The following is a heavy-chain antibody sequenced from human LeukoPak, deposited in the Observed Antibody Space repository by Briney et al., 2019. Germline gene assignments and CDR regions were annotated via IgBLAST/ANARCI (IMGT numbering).Heavy chain of an antibody. V-gene: IGHV5-51*01. CDR3: ARHRVDINSPRGMDV. CDR2: IYPGNSDT. D-gene: IGHD1-1*01. Sequence: GESLKISCKGSGYNFITYWIGWVRQMPGKGLEWMGIIYPGNSDTRYSPSFQGQVTSSADKSISTAYLQWSSLKASDTAMYYCARHRVDINSPRGMDVWGQGTTVTVSS. J-gene: IGHJ6*02. CDR1: GYNFITYW.